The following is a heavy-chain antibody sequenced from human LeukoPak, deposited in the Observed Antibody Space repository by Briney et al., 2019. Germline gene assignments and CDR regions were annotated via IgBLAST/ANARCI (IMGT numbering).Heavy chain of an antibody. J-gene: IGHJ4*02. V-gene: IGHV3-21*06. Sequence: GGSLRLSCAASGFAFSDYSMNWVRQAPGKGLEWISAITSDSNLIYYADSMRGRITISRDNAENSVYLQMNGLRAEDAAIYYCASGGATVWGFWGQGALVIVSS. CDR2: ITSDSNLI. D-gene: IGHD3-16*01. CDR3: ASGGATVWGF. CDR1: GFAFSDYS.